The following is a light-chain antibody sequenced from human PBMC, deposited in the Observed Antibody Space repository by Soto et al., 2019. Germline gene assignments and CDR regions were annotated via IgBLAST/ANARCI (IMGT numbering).Light chain of an antibody. J-gene: IGKJ1*01. Sequence: DIQMTQSPSTLSASVGDRVTITCRASQSISSWLAWYQQKPGKAPKLLIYKASSLESGVPSRFSGSGSGTEFNLTISSLQPDDFATYYCQKYNSYWTFGQGTKVDIK. CDR1: QSISSW. CDR3: QKYNSYWT. CDR2: KAS. V-gene: IGKV1-5*03.